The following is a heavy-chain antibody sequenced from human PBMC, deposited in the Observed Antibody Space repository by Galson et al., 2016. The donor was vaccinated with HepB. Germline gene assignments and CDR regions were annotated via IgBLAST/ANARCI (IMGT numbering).Heavy chain of an antibody. Sequence: SLRLSCAASGFTFGSYVMSWVRQSPGKGLEWVSAITSSGAGTNYADSVKGRFTISRDNSKNTLYLQMNSLRVEDTAVYYCAKVYIPVGPPGIGGFDYWGRGTLLTVSS. CDR2: ITSSGAGT. CDR1: GFTFGSYV. V-gene: IGHV3-23*01. CDR3: AKVYIPVGPPGIGGFDY. J-gene: IGHJ4*02. D-gene: IGHD2-2*02.